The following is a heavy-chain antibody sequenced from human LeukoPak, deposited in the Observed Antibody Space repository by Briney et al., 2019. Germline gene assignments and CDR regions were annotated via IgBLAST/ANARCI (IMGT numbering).Heavy chain of an antibody. CDR2: ISGSGEST. CDR3: AKRGSYFGSFDY. J-gene: IGHJ4*02. V-gene: IGHV3-23*01. D-gene: IGHD3-10*01. Sequence: PGGSLRLSCAASGFAFSNFDMYWVRQAPPPGLERVSAISGSGESTYYADSLKGRCTICRDKSKNTLYLQMNGLRLEDTAIYYCAKRGSYFGSFDYWGQGNLLTVPS. CDR1: GFAFSNFD.